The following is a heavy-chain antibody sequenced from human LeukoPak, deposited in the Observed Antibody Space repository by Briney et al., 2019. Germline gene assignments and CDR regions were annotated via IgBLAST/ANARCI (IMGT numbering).Heavy chain of an antibody. Sequence: PGGSLRLSCAASGFTFSTYAMSWVREAPGKGLEGVANIKQDGSEKYYVASVKGRFTVSRDNAKNSLYLQMNSLRAEDTAVYYCARDGRAWYYWGQGTLVTVSS. CDR1: GFTFSTYA. CDR2: IKQDGSEK. V-gene: IGHV3-7*01. D-gene: IGHD1-14*01. J-gene: IGHJ4*02. CDR3: ARDGRAWYY.